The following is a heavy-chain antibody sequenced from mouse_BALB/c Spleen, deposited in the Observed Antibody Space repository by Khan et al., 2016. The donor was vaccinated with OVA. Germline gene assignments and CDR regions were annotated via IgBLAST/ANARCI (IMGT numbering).Heavy chain of an antibody. CDR1: GFTFSAYG. CDR2: INSDGGYT. J-gene: IGHJ3*01. D-gene: IGHD4-1*01. Sequence: EVKLLESGGDLVKPGGSLRLSCAASGFTFSAYGMAWVRQAPDKRLEWVATINSDGGYTYYPDTVKGRFTISRNNAENTLSLQMSSLKSEDTAIYYCASHLTGSFAYGGQGTLVTVSA. V-gene: IGHV5-6*01. CDR3: ASHLTGSFAY.